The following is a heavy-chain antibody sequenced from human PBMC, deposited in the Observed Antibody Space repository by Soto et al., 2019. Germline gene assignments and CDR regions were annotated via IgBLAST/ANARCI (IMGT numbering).Heavy chain of an antibody. D-gene: IGHD5-12*01. CDR1: GYTFINYH. CDR2: INTYNGMT. Sequence: QVQLVQSGGEVKKPGASVTVSCKASGYTFINYHITWVRQAPGQGLELMAWINTYNGMTDYAQRFQCXVTMTRDTSTSTAYMELRNLGSDDTAVYFCAKSPRGEMATDWGQGTLVTVSS. J-gene: IGHJ4*02. CDR3: AKSPRGEMATD. V-gene: IGHV1-18*01.